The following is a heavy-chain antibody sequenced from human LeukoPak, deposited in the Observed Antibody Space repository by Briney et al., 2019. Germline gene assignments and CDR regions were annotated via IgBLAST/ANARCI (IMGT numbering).Heavy chain of an antibody. J-gene: IGHJ6*02. CDR1: AFAFSSYA. Sequence: PGGSLRLSCAASAFAFSSYAMSWVRQAPGKGLEWVSAISGSGGNTYYADSVKGRFTISRDNSKDTLYLQMNGLRAEDTAVYYCAKVTCSGGNCWPHYYYGMDVWGQGTTVTVSS. V-gene: IGHV3-23*01. CDR2: ISGSGGNT. CDR3: AKVTCSGGNCWPHYYYGMDV. D-gene: IGHD2-15*01.